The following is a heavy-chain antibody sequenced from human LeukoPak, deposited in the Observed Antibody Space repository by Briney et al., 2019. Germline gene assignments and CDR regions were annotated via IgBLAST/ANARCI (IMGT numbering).Heavy chain of an antibody. D-gene: IGHD5-24*01. CDR2: ISGSGVST. V-gene: IGHV3-23*01. Sequence: GGSLRLSCAASGFTFSSYAMSWVRQAPGRGLEWVSAISGSGVSTYYADSVKGRFTISRDNSENRLYLQMNSLRAEDTAVYYCAKAGDAWGYNSPLGGRFDYWGQGTLVTVSS. CDR1: GFTFSSYA. CDR3: AKAGDAWGYNSPLGGRFDY. J-gene: IGHJ4*02.